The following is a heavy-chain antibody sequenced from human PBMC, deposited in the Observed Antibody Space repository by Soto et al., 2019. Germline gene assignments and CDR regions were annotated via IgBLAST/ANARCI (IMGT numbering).Heavy chain of an antibody. CDR3: AAPACAATWCSPSHNLEH. V-gene: IGHV1-69*09. CDR1: GGTFVRHV. Sequence: QVQLVQSGAEVKKPASSVKVSCKTSGGTFVRHVISWVRQAPGQGPEWMGKINPLSGIPNYAQKFQDRVTFTAYTDSSTAYMELSSLRSDDTAVYYCAAPACAATWCSPSHNLEHWGQGTLVTVSS. CDR2: INPLSGIP. D-gene: IGHD2-2*01. J-gene: IGHJ1*01.